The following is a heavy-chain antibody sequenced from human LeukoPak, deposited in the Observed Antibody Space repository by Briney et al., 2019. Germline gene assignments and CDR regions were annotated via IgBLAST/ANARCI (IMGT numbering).Heavy chain of an antibody. CDR3: ARGTYYYGSGSYPPFDP. D-gene: IGHD3-10*01. J-gene: IGHJ5*02. CDR1: GYTFTGYY. V-gene: IGHV1-2*02. Sequence: ASVKVSCKASGYTFTGYYMHWVRQAPGQGLEWMGWINPNSGGTNYAQKFQGRVTMTRDTSISTAYMELSRLRSDDTAVYYCARGTYYYGSGSYPPFDPWGQGTLVTVSS. CDR2: INPNSGGT.